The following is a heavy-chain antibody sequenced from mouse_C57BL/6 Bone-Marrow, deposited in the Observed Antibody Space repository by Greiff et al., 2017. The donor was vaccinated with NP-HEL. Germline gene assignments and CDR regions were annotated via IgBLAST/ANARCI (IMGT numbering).Heavy chain of an antibody. CDR1: GYTFTSYW. CDR2: INPSSGYT. V-gene: IGHV1-7*01. D-gene: IGHD1-1*01. J-gene: IGHJ2*01. Sequence: VQLQQSGAELAKPGASVKLSCKASGYTFTSYWMHWVKQRPGQGLEWIGYINPSSGYTKYNQKFKDKATLTADKSSSTAYMQLSSLTSEDSAVYSYANALYYYGTSYDCFDYWGQGTPLTVSS. CDR3: ANALYYYGTSYDCFDY.